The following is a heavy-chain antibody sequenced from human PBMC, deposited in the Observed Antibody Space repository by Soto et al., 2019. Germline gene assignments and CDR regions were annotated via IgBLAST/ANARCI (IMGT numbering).Heavy chain of an antibody. J-gene: IGHJ3*02. V-gene: IGHV3-33*01. CDR3: ARDGSGDAFDI. D-gene: IGHD7-27*01. Sequence: PGGSLRLSCTASGFTFRSYGMHWVRQAPGKGLEWVAIIWYDGSNKYCADSVKGRFTISRDNSKNTLYLQVNSLRAEDTAMYYCARDGSGDAFDIWGQGTMVTVS. CDR1: GFTFRSYG. CDR2: IWYDGSNK.